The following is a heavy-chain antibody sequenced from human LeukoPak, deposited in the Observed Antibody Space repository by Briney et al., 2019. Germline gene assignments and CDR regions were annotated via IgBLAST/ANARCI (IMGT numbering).Heavy chain of an antibody. D-gene: IGHD2-21*01. V-gene: IGHV4-31*03. CDR1: GGSISSGGYY. J-gene: IGHJ3*02. CDR2: ISHTGST. Sequence: PSQTLSLTCTVSGGSISSGGYYWSWIRQHPGKGLEWIGEISHTGSTNYNPSFNSRVTMSVDKSKNQFSLNLKSVTAADTALYYCASSSLVVVVTYGFDIWGRGTAVTVSS. CDR3: ASSSLVVVVTYGFDI.